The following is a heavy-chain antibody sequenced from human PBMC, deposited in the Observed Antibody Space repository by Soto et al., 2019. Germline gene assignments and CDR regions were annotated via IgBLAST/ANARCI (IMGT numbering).Heavy chain of an antibody. J-gene: IGHJ3*02. D-gene: IGHD1-26*01. CDR3: ARGVSSRKPDAFDI. CDR1: GYTFTSYA. CDR2: INAGNGNT. Sequence: QVQLVQSGAEVKKPGASVKVSCKASGYTFTSYAMHWVRQAPGQRLEWMGWINAGNGNTKYSQKFQGRVTITRDTSASTAYMELSSLRSEDTAVYYCARGVSSRKPDAFDIWGQGTMVTVSS. V-gene: IGHV1-3*01.